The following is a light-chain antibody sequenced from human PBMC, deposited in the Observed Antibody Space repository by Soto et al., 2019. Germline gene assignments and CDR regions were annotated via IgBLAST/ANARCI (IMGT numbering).Light chain of an antibody. J-gene: IGKJ4*01. CDR3: QQYGSSPH. Sequence: EYVFTQSPASGSLSPRERGALCCRASQTIGDNDLAWYQQKPGQAPRLLIYGASSRATGIPDRFSGSGSGTDFTLTISRLEPGDFAVYYCQQYGSSPHFGGGTKVDIK. V-gene: IGKV3-20*01. CDR2: GAS. CDR1: QTIGDND.